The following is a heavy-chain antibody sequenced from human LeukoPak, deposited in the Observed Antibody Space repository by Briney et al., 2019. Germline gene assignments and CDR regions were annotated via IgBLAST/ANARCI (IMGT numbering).Heavy chain of an antibody. V-gene: IGHV4-59*01. CDR3: ARILGGTTGTTPYYYYYYYMDV. Sequence: PSETLSLTCTVSGGSISSYYWSWIRQPPGKGLEWIGYIYYSGSTNYNPSLKSRVTISVDTSKNQFSLKLSSVTAADTAVYYCARILGGTTGTTPYYYYYYYMDVWGKGTTVTVSS. CDR2: IYYSGST. J-gene: IGHJ6*03. D-gene: IGHD1-1*01. CDR1: GGSISSYY.